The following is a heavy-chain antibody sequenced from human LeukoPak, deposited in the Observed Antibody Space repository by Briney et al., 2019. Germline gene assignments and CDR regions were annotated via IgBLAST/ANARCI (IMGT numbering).Heavy chain of an antibody. V-gene: IGHV4-39*01. D-gene: IGHD5-18*01. CDR3: ARRQDTAMGSFDY. CDR1: GGSISDSSSY. J-gene: IGHJ4*02. Sequence: SETLSLTCTVSGGSISDSSSYWGWIRQPPGKGLEWVASIYYSGSTYYNPSLKSRVTISVDTSKNQFSLKLSSVTAADTAVYYCARRQDTAMGSFDYWGQGTLVTVSS. CDR2: IYYSGST.